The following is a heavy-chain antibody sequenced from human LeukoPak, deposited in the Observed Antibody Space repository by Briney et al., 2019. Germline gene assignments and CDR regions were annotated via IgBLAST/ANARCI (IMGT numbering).Heavy chain of an antibody. Sequence: SETLSLTCAASGDSVSSGGYYWTWIRQHPGKGLEWIGYISNSGTTSYSPSLKSRVSISVDTSNNQFSLRLSSVTAADTAVYYCARDVVVTSSPDAFDIWGQGTMVTVSS. CDR1: GDSVSSGGYY. CDR3: ARDVVVTSSPDAFDI. CDR2: ISNSGTT. D-gene: IGHD2-21*02. V-gene: IGHV4-31*11. J-gene: IGHJ3*02.